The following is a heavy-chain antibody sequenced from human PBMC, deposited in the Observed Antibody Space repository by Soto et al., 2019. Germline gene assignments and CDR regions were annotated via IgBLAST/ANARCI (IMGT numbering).Heavy chain of an antibody. CDR1: GYTFTDFG. CDR2: ISAYNGNT. Sequence: QGQLVQSGAEVKKPGASVKVSCKASGYTFTDFGISWVRQAPGQGLEWMGWISAYNGNTNYAHKVQDRVTMTTDTSTSTAYMEQRNRTPDDTAVYFCARDSGNLGNWAYFLDYWGQGTLVTVSS. V-gene: IGHV1-18*01. D-gene: IGHD7-27*01. CDR3: ARDSGNLGNWAYFLDY. J-gene: IGHJ4*02.